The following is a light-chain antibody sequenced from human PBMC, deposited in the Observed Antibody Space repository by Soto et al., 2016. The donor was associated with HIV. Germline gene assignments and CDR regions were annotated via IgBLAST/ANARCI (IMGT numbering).Light chain of an antibody. CDR3: QQTYSTPVT. CDR1: QSISNY. V-gene: IGKV1-39*01. J-gene: IGKJ2*01. CDR2: AAS. Sequence: DIQMTQSPSSLSASVGDRVTITCRASQSISNYLNWYQQKPGKAPKLLIYAASSLQSGVPSRFSGSGSVTDYTLTISSLQPEDFATYFCQQTYSTPVTFGQGPSWRSN.